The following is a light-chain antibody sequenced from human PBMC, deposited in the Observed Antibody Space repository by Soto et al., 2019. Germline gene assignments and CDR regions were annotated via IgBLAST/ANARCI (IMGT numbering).Light chain of an antibody. CDR1: QSVSSSY. CDR2: DVS. J-gene: IGKJ1*01. V-gene: IGKV3-20*01. CDR3: QQYGSSPT. Sequence: EIVLTQSPGTLSLSPGERATLSCRSSQSVSSSYLAWYQQKPGQAPRLLIYDVSSRATGIPDRFSGSGSGTDFTLTISRLEPDDFAVYYCQQYGSSPTFGQGTKVKIK.